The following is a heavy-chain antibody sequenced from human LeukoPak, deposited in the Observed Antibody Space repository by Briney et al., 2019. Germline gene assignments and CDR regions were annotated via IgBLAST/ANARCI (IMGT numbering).Heavy chain of an antibody. V-gene: IGHV1-8*03. J-gene: IGHJ4*02. Sequence: PWASVKVSCKASGYTFTGYYMHWVRQAPGQGLEWMGWINPNSGNTGYAQKFQGRVTITRNTPISTAYMELSSLRSEDTAVYYCARAKVRTMVRGVIRVDSGFGYWGQGTLVTVSS. D-gene: IGHD3-10*01. CDR2: INPNSGNT. CDR1: GYTFTGYY. CDR3: ARAKVRTMVRGVIRVDSGFGY.